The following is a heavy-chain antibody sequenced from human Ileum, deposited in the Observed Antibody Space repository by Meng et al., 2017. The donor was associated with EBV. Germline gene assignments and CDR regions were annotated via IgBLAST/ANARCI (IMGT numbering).Heavy chain of an antibody. CDR2: INVGVGYT. J-gene: IGHJ4*02. CDR3: VRGPPVGVPGPGDY. V-gene: IGHV1-3*01. Sequence: QVKLVQSGSEVKNPGASVKVSCKASGYAFTSYILHWVRQAPGQRLEWMGWINVGVGYTKYSQKFQGRVTISSDTSATTGYMELGSLRSEDTAVYYCVRGPPVGVPGPGDYWGQGTLVTVSS. CDR1: GYAFTSYI. D-gene: IGHD2-21*01.